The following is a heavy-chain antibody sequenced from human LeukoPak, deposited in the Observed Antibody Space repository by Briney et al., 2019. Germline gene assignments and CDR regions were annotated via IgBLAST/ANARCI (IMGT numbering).Heavy chain of an antibody. CDR1: GGSISSYY. D-gene: IGHD4-17*01. Sequence: PSETLSLTCTVSGGSISSYYWSWIRQPPGKGLEWIGYIYYSGSTNYNPSLKSRVTISVDTSKNQFSLKLSSVTAADTAVYYCARRPQYGSYDYRGQGTLVTVSS. J-gene: IGHJ4*02. CDR3: ARRPQYGSYDY. CDR2: IYYSGST. V-gene: IGHV4-59*08.